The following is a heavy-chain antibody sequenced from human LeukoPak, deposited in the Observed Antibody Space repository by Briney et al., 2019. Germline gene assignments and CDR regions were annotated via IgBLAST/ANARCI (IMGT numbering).Heavy chain of an antibody. J-gene: IGHJ3*02. Sequence: SETLSLTCAVYGGSFSGYYWSWIRQPPGKGLEWIGEINHSGSTNYNPSLKSRVTISVDTSKNQFSLKLHSVTAADTAVYYCARPKAGYSSTDAFDIWGQGTMVTVSS. V-gene: IGHV4-34*01. D-gene: IGHD6-19*01. CDR2: INHSGST. CDR1: GGSFSGYY. CDR3: ARPKAGYSSTDAFDI.